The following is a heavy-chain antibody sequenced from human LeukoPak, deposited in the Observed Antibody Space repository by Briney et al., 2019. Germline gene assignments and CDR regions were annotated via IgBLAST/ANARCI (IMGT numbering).Heavy chain of an antibody. D-gene: IGHD2-21*02. CDR2: INPNSGGT. V-gene: IGHV1-2*04. Sequence: GASVTVSCKASGYTFTGYYMHWVRQAPGQGLEWMGWINPNSGGTNYAQKFQGWVTMTRDTSISTAYMELSRLRSDDTAVYYCAGRLPNDSFYIWGQGTMVTVSS. J-gene: IGHJ3*02. CDR3: AGRLPNDSFYI. CDR1: GYTFTGYY.